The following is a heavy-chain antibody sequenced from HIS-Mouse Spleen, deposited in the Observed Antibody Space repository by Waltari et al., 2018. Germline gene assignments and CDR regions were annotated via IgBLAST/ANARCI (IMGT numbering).Heavy chain of an antibody. Sequence: EVQLLESGGGLVQPGGSLRLSCAASGFTFSSYAMSWVRQAPGKGLEWVSAISGSGGSTYYADSVKGRFTISRDNSKNTLYLQMNSLRAEDTAVYYCAKVAIVVVPAAIDAFDIWGQGTMVTVSS. J-gene: IGHJ3*02. D-gene: IGHD2-2*01. V-gene: IGHV3-23*01. CDR2: ISGSGGST. CDR1: GFTFSSYA. CDR3: AKVAIVVVPAAIDAFDI.